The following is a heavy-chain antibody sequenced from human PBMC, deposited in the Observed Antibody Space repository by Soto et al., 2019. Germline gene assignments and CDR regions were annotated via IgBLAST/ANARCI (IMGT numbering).Heavy chain of an antibody. Sequence: SGPTLVNPTETLTLTCTFSGFSLSTSGMRVSWIRQAPGKALEWLARIDWDEDRFYSTSLKTRLTISKDTSKNQVVLTMTKMDPVATATYYCARMRSDYDSSGLDYWGQGLLVTVSS. CDR3: ARMRSDYDSSGLDY. V-gene: IGHV2-70*04. D-gene: IGHD3-22*01. CDR2: IDWDEDR. J-gene: IGHJ4*02. CDR1: GFSLSTSGMR.